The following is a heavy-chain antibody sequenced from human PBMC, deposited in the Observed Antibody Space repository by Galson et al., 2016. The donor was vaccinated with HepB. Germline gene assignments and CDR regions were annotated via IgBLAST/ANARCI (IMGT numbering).Heavy chain of an antibody. V-gene: IGHV3-23*01. CDR1: GFTFSSFG. J-gene: IGHJ5*01. CDR3: AKDALNSWFDS. Sequence: SLRLSCAASGFTFSSFGMGWVRQAPGKGLEWVSTLTPSGSSTFFADSVKGRFTISRDNSKNMLYLEMSSLRDEDTAVYYCAKDALNSWFDSWGQGTLVTVSS. CDR2: LTPSGSST.